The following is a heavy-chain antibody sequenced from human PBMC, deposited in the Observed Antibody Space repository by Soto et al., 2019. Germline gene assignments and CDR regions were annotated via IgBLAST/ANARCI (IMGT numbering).Heavy chain of an antibody. J-gene: IGHJ2*01. V-gene: IGHV3-30*03. CDR1: GVTFKDYG. D-gene: IGHD3-16*01. CDR2: ISYDGKQT. Sequence: GGSLRLSCGAPGVTFKDYGMHWVCQAPGKGLEWVAVISYDGKQTYYADSVKGRFTISKDKSKRTLFLQMNSLRVDDTAVYYCARDGWGSNWYFDLWGRGTLVTVSS. CDR3: ARDGWGSNWYFDL.